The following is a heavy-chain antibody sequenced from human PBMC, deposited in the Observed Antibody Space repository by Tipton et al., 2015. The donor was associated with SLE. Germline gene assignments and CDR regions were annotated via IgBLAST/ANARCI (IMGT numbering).Heavy chain of an antibody. D-gene: IGHD6-6*01. CDR2: IWYDGNKE. Sequence: SLRLSCAASGFHFNSYGMHWVRQAPGKGLEWVAVIWYDGNKEHYADSVKGRFSISRDNSKNTVGLQMNSLRAEDTALYYCAREREAARQGTYFDLWGRGTLVTISS. CDR1: GFHFNSYG. V-gene: IGHV3-33*01. J-gene: IGHJ2*01. CDR3: AREREAARQGTYFDL.